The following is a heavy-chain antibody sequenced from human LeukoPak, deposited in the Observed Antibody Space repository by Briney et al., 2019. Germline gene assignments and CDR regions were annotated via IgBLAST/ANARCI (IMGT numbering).Heavy chain of an antibody. Sequence: GESLKISCKGSGYSFTSYWIGWVRQMPGKGLEWMGFIYPGDSDTRYSPSFQGQVTISADSSTSTAYLQWSSLRASDTAMYYCARASRDGYNQNFDHWGQGTLVTVSS. CDR3: ARASRDGYNQNFDH. J-gene: IGHJ4*02. CDR1: GYSFTSYW. CDR2: IYPGDSDT. V-gene: IGHV5-51*01. D-gene: IGHD5-24*01.